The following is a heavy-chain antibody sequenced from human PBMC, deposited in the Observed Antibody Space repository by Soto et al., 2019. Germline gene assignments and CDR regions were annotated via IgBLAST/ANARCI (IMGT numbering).Heavy chain of an antibody. CDR3: ARASIVVVPAAMDYYGMDV. CDR2: IIPIFGTA. J-gene: IGHJ6*02. V-gene: IGHV1-69*01. Sequence: QVPLVQSGAEVKKPGSSVKVSCKASGGTFSSYAISWVRQAPGQGLEWMGGIIPIFGTANYAQKFQGRVTITADESTSTAYMELSSLRSEDTAVYYCARASIVVVPAAMDYYGMDVWGQGTTVTVSS. CDR1: GGTFSSYA. D-gene: IGHD2-2*01.